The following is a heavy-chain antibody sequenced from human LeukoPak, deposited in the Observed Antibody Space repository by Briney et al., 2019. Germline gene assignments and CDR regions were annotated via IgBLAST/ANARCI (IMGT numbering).Heavy chain of an antibody. J-gene: IGHJ6*02. V-gene: IGHV3-72*01. Sequence: GGSLRLSCAVSGFSFSDHYMDWVRQAPGKGLEWVRRTRNKANSYTTEYAASVKGRFTISRDDSKKSVYLQMNSLRTEDTAVYYCARAFCSSTSCYPYQFYGMDVWGQGTTVTVSS. CDR2: TRNKANSYTT. CDR3: ARAFCSSTSCYPYQFYGMDV. D-gene: IGHD2-2*01. CDR1: GFSFSDHY.